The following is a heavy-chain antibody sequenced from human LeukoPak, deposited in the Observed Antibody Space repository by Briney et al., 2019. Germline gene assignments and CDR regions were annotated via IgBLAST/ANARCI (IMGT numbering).Heavy chain of an antibody. V-gene: IGHV1-8*01. CDR1: GYTFTSYD. CDR2: MNPNSGNT. Sequence: ASVKVSCKASGYTFTSYDINWVRQAPGQGLEWMGWMNPNSGNTGYAQKFQGRVTMTRNTSISTAYMELSSLRSEDTAVYYCARGKAYYDVLTGYSAYYFDYWGQGTLVTVSS. D-gene: IGHD3-9*01. J-gene: IGHJ4*02. CDR3: ARGKAYYDVLTGYSAYYFDY.